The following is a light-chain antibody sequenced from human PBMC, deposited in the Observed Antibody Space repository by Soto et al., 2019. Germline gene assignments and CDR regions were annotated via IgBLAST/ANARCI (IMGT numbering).Light chain of an antibody. V-gene: IGKV3-15*01. CDR1: QNSNNK. J-gene: IGKJ4*01. CDR2: GAS. CDR3: QHYNNWPLT. Sequence: EIVVTQSPATLSLSPGRRATLSCRTSQNSNNKLGWYQQKPGQAPRLLIYGASTRATGSPARFSGSGSGTEFTLTISSLQSEDFAVYSCQHYNNWPLTFGGGTKVEIK.